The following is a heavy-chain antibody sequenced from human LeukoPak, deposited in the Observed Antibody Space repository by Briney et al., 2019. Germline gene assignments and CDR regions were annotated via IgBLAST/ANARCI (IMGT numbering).Heavy chain of an antibody. CDR1: GFTFGDYA. CDR2: ISGSGGST. D-gene: IGHD3-22*01. J-gene: IGHJ4*02. Sequence: GGSLRLSCTASGFTFGDYAMSWVRQAPGKGLEWVSAISGSGGSTYYADSVKGRFTISRDNSKNTLYLQMNSLRAEDTAVYYCAKDASYYDSSGSYYFDYWGQGTLVTVSS. V-gene: IGHV3-23*01. CDR3: AKDASYYDSSGSYYFDY.